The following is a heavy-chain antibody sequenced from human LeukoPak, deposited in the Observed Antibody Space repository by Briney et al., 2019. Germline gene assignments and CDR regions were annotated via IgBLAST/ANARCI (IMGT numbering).Heavy chain of an antibody. D-gene: IGHD6-19*01. Sequence: GGSLRLSCVGSGFMFTSYWMSWARQAPGKGLEWVANIKEDGREKYYVDSVKGRFTISRDNAKNSLDLQMNNLRAEDTAIYYCATSQTTSGRYGNAFDIWGQGTTVTVSS. CDR3: ATSQTTSGRYGNAFDI. CDR2: IKEDGREK. J-gene: IGHJ3*02. CDR1: GFMFTSYW. V-gene: IGHV3-7*01.